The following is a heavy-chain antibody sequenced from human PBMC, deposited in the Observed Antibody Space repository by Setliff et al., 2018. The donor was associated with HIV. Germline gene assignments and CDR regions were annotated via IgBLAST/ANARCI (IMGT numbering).Heavy chain of an antibody. J-gene: IGHJ3*02. CDR1: GGTISSGTYY. Sequence: SETLSLTCTVSGGTISSGTYYWSWIRQPAGKGLEWIGHIYTSGSTSGSANYNPSLKSRVTISVDMSKNQFSLKLNSVTAADPAVYPCARGDTYYHDSSGYVKSALYCFDIWGQGTMFTVSS. D-gene: IGHD3-22*01. CDR2: IYTSGS. CDR3: ARGDTYYHDSSGYVKSALYCFDI. V-gene: IGHV4-61*09.